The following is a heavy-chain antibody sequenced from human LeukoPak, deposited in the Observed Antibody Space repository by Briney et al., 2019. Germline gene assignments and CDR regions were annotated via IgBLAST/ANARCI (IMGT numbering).Heavy chain of an antibody. D-gene: IGHD5-18*01. CDR1: GGSISSYY. J-gene: IGHJ6*03. CDR3: AREVEGYSYGSLVGYYYYMDV. V-gene: IGHV4-4*07. CDR2: IYTSGST. Sequence: SETLSLTCTVSGGSISSYYWSWIRQPAGKGLEWIGRIYTSGSTNYNPSLKSRVTMSVDTSKNQFTLKLSSVTAADTAVYYCAREVEGYSYGSLVGYYYYMDVWGKGTTVTVSS.